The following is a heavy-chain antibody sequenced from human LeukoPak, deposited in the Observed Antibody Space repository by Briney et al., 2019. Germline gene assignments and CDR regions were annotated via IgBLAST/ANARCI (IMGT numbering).Heavy chain of an antibody. J-gene: IGHJ4*02. D-gene: IGHD2-15*01. V-gene: IGHV3-15*01. CDR1: GFTLSNAW. CDR2: IKSKTDGGTT. CDR3: TTSIGYCSGGSCYSSDY. Sequence: GGSLRLSCAASGFTLSNAWMSWVRQAPGKGLEWVGRIKSKTDGGTTDYAAPVKGRFTISRDDSKNTLYLQMNSLKTEDTAVYYCTTSIGYCSGGSCYSSDYWGQGTLVTVSS.